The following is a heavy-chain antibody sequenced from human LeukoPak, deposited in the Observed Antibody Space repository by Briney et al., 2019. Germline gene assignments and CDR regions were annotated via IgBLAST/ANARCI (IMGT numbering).Heavy chain of an antibody. CDR1: GFTLSDCY. CDR3: ARDKSNKGHDC. V-gene: IGHV3-11*01. J-gene: IGHJ4*02. Sequence: PGGSLRLSCAASGFTLSDCYMTWIRQAPGKGLEWVSYVGNGGSDIMLYRDSVKGRFTVFRDYAKNSLYLQMNSLRAEDTAVYYCARDKSNKGHDCWGQGTLVTVSS. CDR2: VGNGGSDIM.